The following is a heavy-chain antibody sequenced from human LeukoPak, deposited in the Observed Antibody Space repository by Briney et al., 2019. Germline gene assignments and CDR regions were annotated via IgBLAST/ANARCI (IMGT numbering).Heavy chain of an antibody. CDR2: IYYSGST. CDR3: ARDGYGRYYYYMDV. J-gene: IGHJ6*03. D-gene: IGHD5-18*01. CDR1: GGSIRSSNYY. V-gene: IGHV4-39*07. Sequence: SETLSLTCTVSGGSIRSSNYYWGWIRQPPGKGLEWIGSIYYSGSTYYNPSLKSRVTISVDTSKNQFSLKLTSVTAADTAVYYCARDGYGRYYYYMDVWGKGTTVTVSS.